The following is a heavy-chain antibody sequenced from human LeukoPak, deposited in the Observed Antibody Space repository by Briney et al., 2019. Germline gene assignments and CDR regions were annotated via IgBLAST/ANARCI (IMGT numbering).Heavy chain of an antibody. CDR1: GDSISSYY. Sequence: SETLSLTCTVSGDSISSYYWSWIRQPAGKGLEWIGRIYASGSTNYNPSLKSRVTMSLATSKNQFSLNLSSVPAADTAVYYCARKALPGNWFDPWGQGTLVTVSS. CDR3: ARKALPGNWFDP. J-gene: IGHJ5*02. CDR2: IYASGST. V-gene: IGHV4-4*07.